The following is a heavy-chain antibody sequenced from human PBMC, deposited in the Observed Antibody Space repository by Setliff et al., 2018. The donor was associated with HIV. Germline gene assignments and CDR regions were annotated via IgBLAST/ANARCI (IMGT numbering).Heavy chain of an antibody. CDR1: DGSLSSYY. CDR2: INDSGTT. J-gene: IGHJ5*02. D-gene: IGHD3-3*01. CDR3: ARGSRITIFGVVKGTNWFDP. Sequence: SETLSLTCAVYDGSLSSYYWSWIRQSTGKGLEWIGEINDSGTTNYNPSLESRVTMLIDMSKNQLSLKLSSVTAADTAVYFCARGSRITIFGVVKGTNWFDPWGQGTLVTVSS. V-gene: IGHV4-34*01.